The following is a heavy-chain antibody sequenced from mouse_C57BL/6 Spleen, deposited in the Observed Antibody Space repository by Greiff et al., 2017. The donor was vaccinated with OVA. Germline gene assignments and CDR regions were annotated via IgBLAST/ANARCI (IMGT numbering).Heavy chain of an antibody. D-gene: IGHD2-4*01. Sequence: EVKLVESGGGLVKPGGSLKLSCAASGFTFSDYGMHWVRQAPEKGLEWVAYISSGSSTIYYADTVKGRFTISRDNAKNTLFLQMTSLRSEDTAMYYCARPRYYDYDYAMDYWGQGTSVTVSS. CDR3: ARPRYYDYDYAMDY. CDR2: ISSGSSTI. CDR1: GFTFSDYG. J-gene: IGHJ4*01. V-gene: IGHV5-17*01.